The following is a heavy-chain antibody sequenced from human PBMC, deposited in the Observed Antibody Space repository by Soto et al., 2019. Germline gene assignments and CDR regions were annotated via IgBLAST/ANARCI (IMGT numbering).Heavy chain of an antibody. J-gene: IGHJ4*02. CDR1: GFTFSGDW. D-gene: IGHD2-2*01. CDR3: ARGPRGLYHHDY. Sequence: PGGSLRLPCAASGFTFSGDWMHWVRQGAGKGLVWVSRINMDGSSTNYADSVKGRFTISRDNAKNTLYLQMNSLRVDDTAVYYCARGPRGLYHHDYWGQGALVTVSS. V-gene: IGHV3-74*01. CDR2: INMDGSST.